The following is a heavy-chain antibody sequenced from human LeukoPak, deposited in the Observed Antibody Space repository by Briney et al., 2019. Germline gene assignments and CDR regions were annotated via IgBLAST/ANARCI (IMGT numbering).Heavy chain of an antibody. D-gene: IGHD6-19*01. CDR3: ATGIAVAGTLWY. CDR1: GGSFSGYH. CDR2: INHSGST. J-gene: IGHJ4*02. Sequence: SETLSLTCAVYGGSFSGYHWSWIRQPPGKGLEWIGEINHSGSTNYNPSLKSRVTISVDTSKNQFSLKLSSVTAADTAVYYCATGIAVAGTLWYWGQGTLVTVSS. V-gene: IGHV4-34*01.